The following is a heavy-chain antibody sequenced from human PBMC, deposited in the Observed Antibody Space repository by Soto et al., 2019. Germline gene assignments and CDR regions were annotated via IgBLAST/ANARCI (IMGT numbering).Heavy chain of an antibody. V-gene: IGHV4-34*01. CDR1: GGSFSGYY. CDR3: ARGGRFLRWFDP. D-gene: IGHD3-3*01. CDR2: INHSGST. Sequence: QVQLQQWGAGLLKPSETLSLTCAVYGGSFSGYYWSWIRQTPGKGLEWIGEINHSGSTNYNPSLKSRVTISVDTSKNQFSLKLSSVTAADTAVYYCARGGRFLRWFDPWGQGTLVTVSS. J-gene: IGHJ5*02.